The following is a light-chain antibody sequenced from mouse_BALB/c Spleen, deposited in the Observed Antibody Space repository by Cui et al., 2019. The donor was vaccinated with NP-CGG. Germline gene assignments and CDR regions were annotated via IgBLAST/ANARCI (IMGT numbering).Light chain of an antibody. Sequence: QAVVTQESALTTSPGETVTLTCRSSTGAVTTSNYANWVQEKPDHLFTGLIGGTNNRAPGVPARFSGSLIGDKAVLTITGAQTEDEAIYFCALWYSNHWVFGRGTKLTVL. CDR1: TGAVTTSNY. V-gene: IGLV1*01. CDR2: GTN. J-gene: IGLJ1*01. CDR3: ALWYSNHWV.